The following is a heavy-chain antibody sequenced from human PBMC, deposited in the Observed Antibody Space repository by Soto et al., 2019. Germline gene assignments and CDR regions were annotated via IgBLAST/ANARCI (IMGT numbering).Heavy chain of an antibody. J-gene: IGHJ4*02. CDR3: ARKGGYYPNGYHDY. CDR2: IGSSNTAT. Sequence: QLVESGGGLVQPGGSLRLSCAASGFTFSGYTMHWVRQAPGKGLEWVSCIGSSNTATYYADSLKGRFTISRDNAKNSLYLQINSLRVEDTAVYYCARKGGYYPNGYHDYWGQGTLVTVSS. CDR1: GFTFSGYT. D-gene: IGHD3-22*01. V-gene: IGHV3-48*01.